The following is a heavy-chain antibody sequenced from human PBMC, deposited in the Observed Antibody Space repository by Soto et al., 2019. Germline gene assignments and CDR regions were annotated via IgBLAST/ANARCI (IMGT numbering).Heavy chain of an antibody. V-gene: IGHV3-23*01. CDR3: AKAMGGPNTPDDY. Sequence: VQLLESGGGSVQPGGSLRLSCAASGFTFTSYAMRWVRQAPGKGLEWVSTISAIGDNTNYADSVKGRFTISKDKSKNTLYLQMNSLRAEDTALYYCAKAMGGPNTPDDYWGQGTLVTVSS. J-gene: IGHJ4*02. CDR1: GFTFTSYA. CDR2: ISAIGDNT. D-gene: IGHD2-2*02.